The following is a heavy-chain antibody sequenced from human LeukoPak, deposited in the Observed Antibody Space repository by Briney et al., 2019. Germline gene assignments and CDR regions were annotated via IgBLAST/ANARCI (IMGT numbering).Heavy chain of an antibody. V-gene: IGHV6-1*01. Sequence: SQTLSLTCAISGDSVSSNYAAWNRIRQSPSRGLEWLGRTYYRSKWYNDYAVSVKSRITINPDTSKNQFSLQPNSVTPEDTAVYYCARVDRAISTTGTLGDWGQGTLVTVSS. J-gene: IGHJ4*02. CDR1: GDSVSSNYAA. CDR3: ARVDRAISTTGTLGD. D-gene: IGHD6-13*01. CDR2: TYYRSKWYN.